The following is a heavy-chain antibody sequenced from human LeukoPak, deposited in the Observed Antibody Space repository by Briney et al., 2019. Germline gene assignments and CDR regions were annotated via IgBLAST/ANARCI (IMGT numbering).Heavy chain of an antibody. CDR3: ARVLRMQLWPYYFDY. V-gene: IGHV4-59*01. Sequence: SETLSLTCTVSGGSISSYYWSWIRQPPGKGLEWIGYIYYSGSTNYNPSLKSRVTISVDTSKNQFPLKLSSVTAADTAVYYCARVLRMQLWPYYFDYWGQGTLVTVSS. CDR1: GGSISSYY. D-gene: IGHD5-18*01. CDR2: IYYSGST. J-gene: IGHJ4*02.